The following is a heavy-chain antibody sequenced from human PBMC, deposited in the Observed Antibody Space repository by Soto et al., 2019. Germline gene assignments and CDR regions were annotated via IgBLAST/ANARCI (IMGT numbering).Heavy chain of an antibody. D-gene: IGHD6-19*01. CDR1: GGSISSSSYY. Sequence: QLQLQESGPGLVKPSETLSLTCIVSGGSISSSSYYWGWIRQPPGKGLEWIGSIYYSGSTYYNPSLKSRVTISVDTSKNQFSLKLSSVTAADTAVYYCARQYSSGWYSSDWGQGTLVTVSS. CDR3: ARQYSSGWYSSD. CDR2: IYYSGST. J-gene: IGHJ4*02. V-gene: IGHV4-39*01.